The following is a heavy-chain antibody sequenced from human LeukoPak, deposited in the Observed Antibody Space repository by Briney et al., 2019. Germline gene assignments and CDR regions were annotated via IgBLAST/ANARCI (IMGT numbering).Heavy chain of an antibody. J-gene: IGHJ4*02. CDR1: GGSISSGSYY. D-gene: IGHD5-12*01. Sequence: SETLSLTCTVSGGSISSGSYYWSWIRQPAGKGLEWIGRIYTSGSTNYNPSLKSRVSISIDTSKKQFSLKLTSVTAADTAVYYCARGRGYSGYALEYWGQGILVTVSS. CDR3: ARGRGYSGYALEY. V-gene: IGHV4-61*02. CDR2: IYTSGST.